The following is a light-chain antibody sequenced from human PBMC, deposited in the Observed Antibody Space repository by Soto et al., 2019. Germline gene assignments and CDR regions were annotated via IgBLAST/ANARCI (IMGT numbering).Light chain of an antibody. J-gene: IGLJ2*01. V-gene: IGLV2-14*01. CDR2: DVD. CDR3: SSYTTSSTVV. Sequence: QSALTQPASISGSPGQSITISGTGTNSDVGGYNYVSWYQQYPGKAPKLMIYDVDNRPSGVSYRFSGSKSGKTASLTISGLQAEDEADYYCSSYTTSSTVVFGGGTKLTVL. CDR1: NSDVGGYNY.